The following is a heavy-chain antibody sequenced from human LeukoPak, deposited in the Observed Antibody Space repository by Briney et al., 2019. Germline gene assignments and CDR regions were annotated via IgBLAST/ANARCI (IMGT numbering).Heavy chain of an antibody. CDR3: ASHYGSGFDY. CDR1: GGSISSYY. D-gene: IGHD3-10*01. CDR2: IYYSGTT. J-gene: IGHJ4*02. Sequence: SETLSLACTVSGGSISSYYWSWIRQPPGKGLEWIGYIYYSGTTNYNPSLKSRVTISVDTSKHQFSLKLNSVTAADTAVYYCASHYGSGFDYWGQGTLVTVSS. V-gene: IGHV4-59*08.